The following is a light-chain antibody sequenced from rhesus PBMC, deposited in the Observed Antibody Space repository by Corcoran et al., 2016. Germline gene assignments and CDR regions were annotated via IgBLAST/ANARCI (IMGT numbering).Light chain of an antibody. Sequence: QAAPTQSPSVSGSPGQSVTISCTGTSGDIGAYNRVSWYQQKPGKAPKLMIFEVTKRPAGVSDRFSGSKSGNTASLTISGLQAEDEAGYYRSSHAGGAAFVFGGGTRLTVL. CDR1: SGDIGAYNR. CDR2: EVT. J-gene: IGLJ1*01. CDR3: SSHAGGAAFV. V-gene: IGLV2-13*03.